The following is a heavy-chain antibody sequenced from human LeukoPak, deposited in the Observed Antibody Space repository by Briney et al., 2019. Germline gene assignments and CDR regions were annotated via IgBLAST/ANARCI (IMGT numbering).Heavy chain of an antibody. CDR1: GYTFTSYG. D-gene: IGHD3-22*01. CDR3: ARRRYYDSSGYYYDY. V-gene: IGHV1-18*01. J-gene: IGHJ4*02. Sequence: ASVKVSCKASGYTFTSYGSSWVRQAPGQGLEWMGWISAYNGNTNYAQKLQGRVTMTTDTSTITAYMELRSLRSDDTAVYYCARRRYYDSSGYYYDYWGQGTLVTVSS. CDR2: ISAYNGNT.